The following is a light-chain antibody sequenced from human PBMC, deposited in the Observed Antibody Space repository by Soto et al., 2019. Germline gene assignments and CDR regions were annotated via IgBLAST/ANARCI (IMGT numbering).Light chain of an antibody. J-gene: IGLJ2*01. V-gene: IGLV1-40*01. CDR3: QSYDSSLSGVV. CDR2: GNS. CDR1: SSNIGAVYD. Sequence: QSVLTQPPSVSGSPGQRVTISCTGSSSNIGAVYDVHWYQQLPGTAPKLLIYGNSNRPSGVPDRFSGSKSGTSASLAITGLQAEDEADSYCQSYDSSLSGVVFGGGTKLTVL.